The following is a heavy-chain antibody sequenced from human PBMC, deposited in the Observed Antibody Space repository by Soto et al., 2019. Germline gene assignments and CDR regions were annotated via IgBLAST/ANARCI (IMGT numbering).Heavy chain of an antibody. J-gene: IGHJ6*03. Sequence: SETLSLTCTVSGGPISSYYWSWIRQPPGKGLEWIGYIYYSGSTNYNPSLKSRVTISVDTSKNQFSLKLSSVTAADTAVYYCARRLRFLEWLPRGYYMDVWGKGTTVTVSS. V-gene: IGHV4-59*01. CDR1: GGPISSYY. D-gene: IGHD3-3*01. CDR2: IYYSGST. CDR3: ARRLRFLEWLPRGYYMDV.